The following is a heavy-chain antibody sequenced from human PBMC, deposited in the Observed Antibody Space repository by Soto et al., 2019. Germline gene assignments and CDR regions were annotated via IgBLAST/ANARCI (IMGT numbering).Heavy chain of an antibody. D-gene: IGHD2-15*01. J-gene: IGHJ6*02. CDR3: AKDKLRSTCSGGSCYVEYYYYGMDV. Sequence: QVQLVESGGGVVQPGRSLRLSCAASGFTFSSYGMHWVRQAPGKGLEWVAVISYDGSNKYYADSVKSRFTISRDNSKNTLYLQMNSLRAEDTAVYYCAKDKLRSTCSGGSCYVEYYYYGMDVLGQGTTVTVSS. V-gene: IGHV3-30*18. CDR2: ISYDGSNK. CDR1: GFTFSSYG.